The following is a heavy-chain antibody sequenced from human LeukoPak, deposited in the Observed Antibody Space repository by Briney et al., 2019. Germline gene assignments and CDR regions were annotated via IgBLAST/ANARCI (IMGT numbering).Heavy chain of an antibody. CDR3: ARANRDGYKRGAFDI. CDR2: IIPIFGTA. CDR1: GGTFSSYA. D-gene: IGHD5-24*01. Sequence: SVKVSCKASGGTFSSYAISWVRQAPGQGLEWMGRIIPIFGTANYAQKFQGRVTITTDESTSTAYMELSSLRSEDTAVYYCARANRDGYKRGAFDIWGQGAMVTVSS. J-gene: IGHJ3*02. V-gene: IGHV1-69*05.